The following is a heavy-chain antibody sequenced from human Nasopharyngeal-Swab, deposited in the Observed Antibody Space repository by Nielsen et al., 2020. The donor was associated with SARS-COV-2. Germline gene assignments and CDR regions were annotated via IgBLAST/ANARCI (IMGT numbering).Heavy chain of an antibody. V-gene: IGHV2-5*02. J-gene: IGHJ6*03. CDR1: GFSLSTNGVG. CDR2: IYWDDDK. Sequence: SDPTLVKPTQTLTLTCSFSGFSLSTNGVGVGWIRQPPGKALEWLGVIYWDDDKRYSPSLRSRLTISKDTSKNQVVLTMTNMDPVDTATYYFAPRRGSQAAMDVWGKGTTVTVSS. CDR3: APRRGSQAAMDV.